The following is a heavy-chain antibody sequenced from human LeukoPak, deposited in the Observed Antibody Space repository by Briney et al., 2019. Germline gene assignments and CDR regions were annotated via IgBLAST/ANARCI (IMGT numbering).Heavy chain of an antibody. V-gene: IGHV3-21*01. CDR1: GFTFSSYS. CDR2: ISSSSSYI. D-gene: IGHD3-22*01. J-gene: IGHJ6*02. Sequence: GGSLRFSCAASGFTFSSYSMNWVRQAPGKGLEWVSSISSSSSYIYYADSVKGRFTISRDNAKNSLYLQMNSLRAEDTAVYYCAREQGYYYDFGYYYGMDVWGQGTTVTVSS. CDR3: AREQGYYYDFGYYYGMDV.